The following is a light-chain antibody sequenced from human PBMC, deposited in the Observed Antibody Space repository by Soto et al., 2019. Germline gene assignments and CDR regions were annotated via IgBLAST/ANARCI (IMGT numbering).Light chain of an antibody. J-gene: IGKJ2*01. Sequence: EIVMTQSPATLSVSPGERATLSCRASQSVSSNLAWYQQKPGQAPRLLIYGASTRATGIPARFRGSGSGTEFTLTISSLQSEDFAVYYCQQYNNWPMYTFGQGNKLEIK. CDR1: QSVSSN. V-gene: IGKV3-15*01. CDR3: QQYNNWPMYT. CDR2: GAS.